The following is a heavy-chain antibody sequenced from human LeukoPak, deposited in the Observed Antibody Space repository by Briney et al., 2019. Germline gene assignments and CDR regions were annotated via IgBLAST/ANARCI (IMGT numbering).Heavy chain of an antibody. J-gene: IGHJ4*02. Sequence: PSETLSLTCTVSGGSISSYYWSWIRQPAGKGLEWIGRIYTSGSTNYNPSLKSRVTLSVDTSKNQFSLKLSSVTAAHTAVYYCARMYYYDSSGYYYFDYWGQGTLVTVSS. CDR2: IYTSGST. D-gene: IGHD3-22*01. V-gene: IGHV4-4*07. CDR1: GGSISSYY. CDR3: ARMYYYDSSGYYYFDY.